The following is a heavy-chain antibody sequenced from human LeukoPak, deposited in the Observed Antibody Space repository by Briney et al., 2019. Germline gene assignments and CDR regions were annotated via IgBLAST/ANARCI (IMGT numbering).Heavy chain of an antibody. Sequence: SETLSLTCGVSGGSFSGSYWGWIRQPPGKGLEWIGETNLSGSTNYNSSLTSRVTISLDTSKNQFSLNLRSVTTADTAVYYCARVSISLFGVVTAHFDSWGQGTLVAVSS. CDR3: ARVSISLFGVVTAHFDS. D-gene: IGHD3-3*01. CDR1: GGSFSGSY. V-gene: IGHV4-34*01. CDR2: TNLSGST. J-gene: IGHJ4*02.